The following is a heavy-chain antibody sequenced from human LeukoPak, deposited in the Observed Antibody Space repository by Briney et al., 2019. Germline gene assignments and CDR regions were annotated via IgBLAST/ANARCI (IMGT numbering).Heavy chain of an antibody. D-gene: IGHD5-18*01. CDR3: ATEGCIYGYHGIDL. V-gene: IGHV3-15*01. CDR1: GFTLSNAW. Sequence: GRSLRLSCAASGFTLSNAWMSSVRPAPEKGLEWVWRITAKANGEITDYTPPVKGRFTISRDDSKNTLYLQMNSLKTDDTAVYYCATEGCIYGYHGIDLWGQGTIVTVSS. J-gene: IGHJ3*01. CDR2: ITAKANGEIT.